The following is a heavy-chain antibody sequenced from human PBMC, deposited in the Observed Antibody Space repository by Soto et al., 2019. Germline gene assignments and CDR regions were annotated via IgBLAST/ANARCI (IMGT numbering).Heavy chain of an antibody. J-gene: IGHJ4*02. CDR1: GGSFSGYY. D-gene: IGHD1-26*01. CDR3: ARGGGVVGAVDY. CDR2: INHSGST. Sequence: SETLSLTCAVYGGSFSGYYWSWIRQPPGKGLEWIGEINHSGSTNYNPSLKSRVTISVDTSKNQFSLKLSSVTAADTAVYYCARGGGVVGAVDYWGQGALVTVSS. V-gene: IGHV4-34*01.